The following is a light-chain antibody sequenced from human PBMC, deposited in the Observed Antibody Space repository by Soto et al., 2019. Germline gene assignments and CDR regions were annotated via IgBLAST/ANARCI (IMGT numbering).Light chain of an antibody. Sequence: DIQMTQSPSSLSASVGDRLTITCQASHDIRKYLNWYQQKQGKXSRXXIYDASNMEKGVPSRFTGSGSGTDFILTISSLKPEDIETYYCQQYDNFPITFGQGTRLEIK. V-gene: IGKV1-33*01. CDR2: DAS. CDR1: HDIRKY. CDR3: QQYDNFPIT. J-gene: IGKJ5*01.